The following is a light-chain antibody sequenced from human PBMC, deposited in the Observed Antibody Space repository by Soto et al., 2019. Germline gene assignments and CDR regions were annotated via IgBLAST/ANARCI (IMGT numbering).Light chain of an antibody. CDR3: AAWDDSLSGHVV. CDR1: SSNIGSNY. Sequence: QSVLTQPPSASGTPGQRVIISCSGSSSNIGSNYVYWYQQLPGTAPKLLIYSNNQRPSGVPDRFSGSKSGTSASLAISGLRSEDEADYYCAAWDDSLSGHVVFGGGTQLTVL. V-gene: IGLV1-47*02. J-gene: IGLJ2*01. CDR2: SNN.